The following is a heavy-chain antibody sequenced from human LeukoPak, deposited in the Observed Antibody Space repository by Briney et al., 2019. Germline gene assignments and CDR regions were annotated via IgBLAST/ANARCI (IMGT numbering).Heavy chain of an antibody. J-gene: IGHJ4*02. V-gene: IGHV1-3*03. CDR1: GYTFISYA. CDR2: INAGNGNT. D-gene: IGHD2-15*01. Sequence: GASVKVSCKASGYTFISYAMHWVRRAPGQRLEWMGWINAGNGNTKYSQEFQGRVTITRGTSASTAYMELSSLRSEDMALYYCARGIRGGKPYCTGGSCFSDDHPLFDYWGQGTLVTVSS. CDR3: ARGIRGGKPYCTGGSCFSDDHPLFDY.